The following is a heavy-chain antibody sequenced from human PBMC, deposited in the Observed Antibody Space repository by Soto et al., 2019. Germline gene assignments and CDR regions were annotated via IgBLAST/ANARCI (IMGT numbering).Heavy chain of an antibody. D-gene: IGHD4-17*01. CDR2: ISSSSSYI. CDR1: GFTFSNYS. J-gene: IGHJ5*02. CDR3: ARDQDYGDYVNWFDP. V-gene: IGHV3-21*01. Sequence: EVQLVESGGGLVKPGGSLRLSYAASGFTFSNYSMNWVRQAPGKGLEWVSSISSSSSYIYYADSVKGRFTISRDNAKNSLYLQMNSLRAEDTAVYYCARDQDYGDYVNWFDPWGQGTLVTVSS.